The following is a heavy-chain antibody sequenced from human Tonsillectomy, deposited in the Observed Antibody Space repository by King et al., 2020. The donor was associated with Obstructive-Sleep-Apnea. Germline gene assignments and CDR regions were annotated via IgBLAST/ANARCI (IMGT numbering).Heavy chain of an antibody. J-gene: IGHJ4*02. CDR2: IIPLLGIG. D-gene: IGHD3-10*01. CDR1: GDTFSSYT. CDR3: ARPRAPYSGSGSYYSKTLDY. Sequence: QLVQSGAEVKQPGSSVKVSCKASGDTFSSYTISWVRQAPGQGLEWMGGIIPLLGIGNYAQEFQGRVTIIADKSTSTAYMELSSLRSEDTAIYYCARPRAPYSGSGSYYSKTLDYWGQGTLVTVSS. V-gene: IGHV1-69*09.